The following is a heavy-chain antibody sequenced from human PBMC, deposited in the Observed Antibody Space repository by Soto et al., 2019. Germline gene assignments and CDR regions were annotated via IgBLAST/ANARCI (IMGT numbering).Heavy chain of an antibody. CDR1: GYTFTSYY. Sequence: ASVKVSCKASGYTFTSYYMHWVRQAPGQGLEWMGIINPSGGSTSYAQKFQGRVTMTRDTSTSTVYMELSSLRSEDTAVYYCAGEYDFWSGYQSKYYYYYYGMDVWGQGTTVTVSS. CDR3: AGEYDFWSGYQSKYYYYYYGMDV. V-gene: IGHV1-46*01. D-gene: IGHD3-3*01. J-gene: IGHJ6*02. CDR2: INPSGGST.